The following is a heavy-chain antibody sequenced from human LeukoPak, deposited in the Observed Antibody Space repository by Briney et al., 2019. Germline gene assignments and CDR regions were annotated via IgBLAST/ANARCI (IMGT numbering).Heavy chain of an antibody. CDR3: ARTTVTFPGRYSDL. V-gene: IGHV4-31*03. D-gene: IGHD4-17*01. CDR2: IFYSGSA. CDR1: GGSISSRSYF. J-gene: IGHJ2*01. Sequence: SQTLSLTCTVSGGSISSRSYFWSWIRQLPGKGLEWIGYIFYSGSAYYNPSLNSRITISVDTSNNHFSLKLSSVTAADTAVYYCARTTVTFPGRYSDLWGRGTLVIVSS.